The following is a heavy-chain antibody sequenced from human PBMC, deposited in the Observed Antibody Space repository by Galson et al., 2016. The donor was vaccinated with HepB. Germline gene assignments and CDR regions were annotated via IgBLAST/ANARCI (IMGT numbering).Heavy chain of an antibody. D-gene: IGHD3-22*01. CDR3: ARSTRGYHD. J-gene: IGHJ4*02. Sequence: SLRLSCAPSGFTFHSHALTLVRQAPGKGLVWVSRIKSDGGDTIYADPVKGRFTISRDNAKKTLYLQMNSLRAEDTAVYYCARSTRGYHDWGQGTLVTVSS. V-gene: IGHV3-74*01. CDR2: IKSDGGDT. CDR1: GFTFHSHA.